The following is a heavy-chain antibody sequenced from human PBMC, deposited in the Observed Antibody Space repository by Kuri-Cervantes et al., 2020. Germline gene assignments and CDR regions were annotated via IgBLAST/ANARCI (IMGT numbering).Heavy chain of an antibody. CDR3: ARIWEGRRVATIWKWSPVYMGY. V-gene: IGHV1-8*02. Sequence: ASVKVSCKASGYTFTSYAMNWVRQATGQGLEWMGWMNPNSGNTGYAQKFQGRVTMTRNTSISTAYMELSSLRSEDTAVYYCARIWEGRRVATIWKWSPVYMGYWGQGTLVTVSS. CDR1: GYTFTSYA. D-gene: IGHD5-12*01. CDR2: MNPNSGNT. J-gene: IGHJ4*02.